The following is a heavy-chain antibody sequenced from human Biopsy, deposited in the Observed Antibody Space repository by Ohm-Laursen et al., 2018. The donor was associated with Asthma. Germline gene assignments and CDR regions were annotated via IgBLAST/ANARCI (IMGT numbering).Heavy chain of an antibody. CDR3: ARHDHRWDTYADF. J-gene: IGHJ4*02. Sequence: SETLSLTCTVSGASITSSAYYWGWIRQTPGKGLEWLGDTHHSGYTNYNPSLSSRLTLSVDTSKNQFSLRLTSVTAADTAVYYCARHDHRWDTYADFWGQGTLVTVSS. CDR2: THHSGYT. CDR1: GASITSSAYY. D-gene: IGHD2-2*01. V-gene: IGHV4-39*01.